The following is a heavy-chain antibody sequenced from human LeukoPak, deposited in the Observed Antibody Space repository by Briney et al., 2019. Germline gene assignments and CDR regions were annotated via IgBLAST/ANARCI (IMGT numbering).Heavy chain of an antibody. D-gene: IGHD3-10*01. CDR3: ARAALGVWFGEPLGGPTEY. Sequence: ASVKVSCKASGYTFTGYYMHWVRQAPGQGLEWMGWINPNSGGTYYAQSFQGRVTMTTDTSISTAYMELSRLRSDDTAVYYCARAALGVWFGEPLGGPTEYWGQGTLVTVSS. CDR1: GYTFTGYY. CDR2: INPNSGGT. J-gene: IGHJ4*02. V-gene: IGHV1-2*02.